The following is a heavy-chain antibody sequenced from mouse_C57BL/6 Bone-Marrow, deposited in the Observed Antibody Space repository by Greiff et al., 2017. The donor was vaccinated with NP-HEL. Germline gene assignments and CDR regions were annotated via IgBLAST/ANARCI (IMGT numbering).Heavy chain of an antibody. D-gene: IGHD1-1*01. V-gene: IGHV1-19*01. Sequence: EVKLQESGPVLVKPGASVKMSCKASGYTFTDYYMNWVKQSHGKSLEWIGVINPYNGGTSYNQKFKGKATLTVDKSSSTAYMELNSLTSEDSAVYYCAGITTVGYFDYWGQGTTLTVSS. CDR1: GYTFTDYY. CDR3: AGITTVGYFDY. CDR2: INPYNGGT. J-gene: IGHJ2*01.